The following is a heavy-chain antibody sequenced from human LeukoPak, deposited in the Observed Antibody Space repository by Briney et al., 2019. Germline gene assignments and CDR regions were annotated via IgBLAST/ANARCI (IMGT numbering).Heavy chain of an antibody. V-gene: IGHV3-7*01. D-gene: IGHD2-21*01. CDR2: IKADGRVQ. Sequence: GGPLRLSCAASEFTFSTFWMSWVRQAPGKALKGLANIKADGRVQHYVGSVEGRFSISRANARGSLYLQMNSWRAQDTPVYYCVRDSDYQRNSGGLYAHYDALDIWGHGTMVTVSS. CDR3: VRDSDYQRNSGGLYAHYDALDI. CDR1: EFTFSTFW. J-gene: IGHJ3*02.